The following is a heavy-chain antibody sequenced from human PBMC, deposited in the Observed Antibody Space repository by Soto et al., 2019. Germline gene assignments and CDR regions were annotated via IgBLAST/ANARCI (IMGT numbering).Heavy chain of an antibody. CDR2: IIPIIGTP. CDR1: GGTFRNHV. CDR3: ARDLEFRDGNISHLDY. J-gene: IGHJ4*02. V-gene: IGHV1-69*13. D-gene: IGHD3-10*01. Sequence: SVKVSCKASGGTFRNHVFNWVRQAPGQGLEWMGGIIPIIGTPNYAQKFQGRVTITADASTSTVYLEVSSLRSQDTAVYYCARDLEFRDGNISHLDYWGQGTLVTVS.